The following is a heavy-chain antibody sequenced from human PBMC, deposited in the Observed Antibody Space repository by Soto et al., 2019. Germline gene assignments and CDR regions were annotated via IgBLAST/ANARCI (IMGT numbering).Heavy chain of an antibody. CDR2: ISYDGSNK. D-gene: IGHD6-19*01. J-gene: IGHJ3*02. CDR3: AKGPVAGLAFDI. CDR1: GFTFSSYG. Sequence: LRLSCAASGFTFSSYGMHWVRQAPGKGLEWVAVISYDGSNKYYADSVKGRFTISRDNSKNTLYLQMNSLRAEDTAVYYCAKGPVAGLAFDIWGQGTMVTVSS. V-gene: IGHV3-30*18.